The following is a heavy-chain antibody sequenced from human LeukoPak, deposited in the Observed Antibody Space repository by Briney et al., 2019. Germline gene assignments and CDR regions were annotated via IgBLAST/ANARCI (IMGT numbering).Heavy chain of an antibody. CDR3: SKGWSKSSLDGFDI. CDR1: GFTFSSYA. Sequence: GGSLRLSCAASGFTFSSYAMSWVRQAPGKGLEWVSGTISSGGSTYYTDSVKGRFTISRDNSWNTLSLQMNSLRAEDTASYYCSKGWSKSSLDGFDIWGQGTMVTVSS. CDR2: TISSGGST. D-gene: IGHD6-13*01. V-gene: IGHV3-23*01. J-gene: IGHJ3*02.